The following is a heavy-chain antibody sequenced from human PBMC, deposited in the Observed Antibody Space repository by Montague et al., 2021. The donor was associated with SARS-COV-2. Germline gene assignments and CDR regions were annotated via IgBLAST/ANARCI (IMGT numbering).Heavy chain of an antibody. V-gene: IGHV3-30-3*01. CDR2: ISYDGSNK. CDR3: AGSSSSSLLGAFDI. CDR1: GFTFSSYA. Sequence: SLRLSCAASGFTFSSYAMHWVRQAPGKGLEWVAVISYDGSNKYCADSVKGRFTISRDNSKNTLYLQMNSLRAEDTAVYYCAGSSSSSLLGAFDIWGQGTMVTVSS. J-gene: IGHJ3*02. D-gene: IGHD6-6*01.